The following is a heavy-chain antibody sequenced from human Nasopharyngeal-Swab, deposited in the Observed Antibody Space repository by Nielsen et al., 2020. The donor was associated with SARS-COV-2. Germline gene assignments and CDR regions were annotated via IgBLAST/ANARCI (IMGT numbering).Heavy chain of an antibody. Sequence: ASVKVSCKASGYTFTSYAMHWVRQAPGQRLEWMGWINAGSGNTKYSQKFQGRVTITRDTSASTAYMELSSLRSEDTAVYYCARVARSSGDYWGQGTLVTVSS. CDR2: INAGSGNT. J-gene: IGHJ4*02. CDR3: ARVARSSGDY. V-gene: IGHV1-3*01. CDR1: GYTFTSYA. D-gene: IGHD6-6*01.